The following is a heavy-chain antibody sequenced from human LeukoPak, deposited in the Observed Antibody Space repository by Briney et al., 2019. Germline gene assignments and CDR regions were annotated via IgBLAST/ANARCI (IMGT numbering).Heavy chain of an antibody. V-gene: IGHV4-34*01. J-gene: IGHJ4*02. D-gene: IGHD3-9*01. CDR2: INHSGGT. Sequence: SETLSLTCAVYGGSFSGYYWSWIRQPPGKGLEWIGEINHSGGTNYNPSLKSRVTISVDTSKNQFSLKLSSVTAADTAVYYCARVFLERLRYFDWLSGALDYWGQGTLVTVSS. CDR3: ARVFLERLRYFDWLSGALDY. CDR1: GGSFSGYY.